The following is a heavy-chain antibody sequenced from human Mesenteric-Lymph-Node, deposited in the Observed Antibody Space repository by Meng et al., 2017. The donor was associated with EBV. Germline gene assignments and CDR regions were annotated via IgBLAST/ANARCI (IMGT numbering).Heavy chain of an antibody. V-gene: IGHV4-34*12. CDR2: YIHDGTT. CDR3: ATIGTFASNIDP. D-gene: IGHD3-16*01. CDR1: GSSISDYY. J-gene: IGHJ5*02. Sequence: VHLQPLVGKRCASACTWSLTCDLYGSSISDYYWTWIRQPPEKRLEWIGEYIHDGTTIYNPSLESRITISVDTSKNQLSLKLTSLTSADTAVYYCATIGTFASNIDPWGQGTLVTVSS.